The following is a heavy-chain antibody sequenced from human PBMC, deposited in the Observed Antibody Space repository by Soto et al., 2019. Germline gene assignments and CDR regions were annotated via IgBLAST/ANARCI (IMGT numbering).Heavy chain of an antibody. J-gene: IGHJ6*02. CDR3: ARGASNYDYYYYYGMDV. CDR2: IYYSGST. Sequence: PSETLSLTCTVSGGSISSYYWSWIRQPPGKGLEWIGYIYYSGSTNYNPSLKSRVTISVDTSKNQFSLKLSSVTAADTAVYYCARGASNYDYYYYYGMDVWGQGTTVTV. CDR1: GGSISSYY. V-gene: IGHV4-59*01. D-gene: IGHD4-4*01.